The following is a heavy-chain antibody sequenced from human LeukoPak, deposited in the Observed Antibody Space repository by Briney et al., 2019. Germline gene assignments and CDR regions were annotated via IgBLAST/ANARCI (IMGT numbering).Heavy chain of an antibody. CDR1: GFTVSSNY. J-gene: IGHJ4*02. CDR2: IYSGGST. V-gene: IGHV3-53*04. CDR3: ARGVAARPGYFDY. Sequence: GGSLRLSCAASGFTVSSNYMSWVRQAPGKGLEWVSVIYSGGSTYYADSVKGRFTISRHNSKNTLYLQMNRLRAEDTAVYYCARGVAARPGYFDYWGQGTLVTVSS. D-gene: IGHD6-6*01.